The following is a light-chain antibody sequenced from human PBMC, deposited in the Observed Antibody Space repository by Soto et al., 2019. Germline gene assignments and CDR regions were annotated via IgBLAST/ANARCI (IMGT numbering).Light chain of an antibody. CDR3: QQGSDWPPGLT. CDR2: DTS. Sequence: EIVLTQSPATLSLSPGERATLSCRASQSVRSNLAWYQQKPGQSPRLLIYDTSNRATGIPARFSGRGSGSDFTLTISSLEPEDFAVYYCQQGSDWPPGLTFGGGTKVEI. CDR1: QSVRSN. V-gene: IGKV3-11*01. J-gene: IGKJ4*01.